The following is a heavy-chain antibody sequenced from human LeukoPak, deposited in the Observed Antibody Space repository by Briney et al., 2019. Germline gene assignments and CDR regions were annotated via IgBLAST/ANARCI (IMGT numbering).Heavy chain of an antibody. V-gene: IGHV1-2*02. CDR1: GYTFTGYY. J-gene: IGHJ4*02. CDR2: INPNSGVT. D-gene: IGHD6-19*01. CDR3: ARAVAGIDY. Sequence: ASVKVSCKASGYTFTGYYLHWVRQAPGQGLEWMGWINPNSGVTNYAQNFQGRVTMTRDTSIGTGYMELSRLRSDDTALYYCARAVAGIDYWGQGTLVTVSS.